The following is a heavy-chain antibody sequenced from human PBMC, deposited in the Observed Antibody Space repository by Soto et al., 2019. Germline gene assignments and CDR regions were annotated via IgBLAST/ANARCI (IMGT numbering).Heavy chain of an antibody. CDR2: IIPIFGTA. J-gene: IGHJ5*02. CDR3: ARYRGIVLLPAAMEGWFDP. Sequence: QVQLVQSGAEVKKPGSSVKVSCKASGGTFSSYAISWVRQAPGQGLEWMGGIIPIFGTANYAQKFQGRVTITADESTSTAYMELRSMRYEDTAVYYCARYRGIVLLPAAMEGWFDPWGQGTLVTVSS. CDR1: GGTFSSYA. V-gene: IGHV1-69*01. D-gene: IGHD2-2*01.